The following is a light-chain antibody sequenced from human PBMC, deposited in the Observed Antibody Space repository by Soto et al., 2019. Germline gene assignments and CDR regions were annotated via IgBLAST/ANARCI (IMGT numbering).Light chain of an antibody. Sequence: EIVMTQSPATLSVSPGERATLSCRASQSVSSNLAWYQQKPGQAPRLLIYGASTRATGIPARFSGNGSGTAFTLIISSLQSEDFAVYYCQQYNNWPFPPCTFGQGTKVEIK. CDR3: QQYNNWPFPPCT. CDR2: GAS. J-gene: IGKJ1*01. CDR1: QSVSSN. V-gene: IGKV3-15*01.